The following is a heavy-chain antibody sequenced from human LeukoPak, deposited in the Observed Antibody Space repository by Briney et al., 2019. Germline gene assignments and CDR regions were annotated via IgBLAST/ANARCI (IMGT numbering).Heavy chain of an antibody. Sequence: GGSLRLSCEGSGFSFSSYWMSWVRQAPGKGLEWVANIKQDGSEKYYVDSVKGRFTISRDNAKNSLYLQMNSLRAEDTAVYYCARVARGLPRWVDYWGQGTLVTVSS. CDR3: ARVARGLPRWVDY. CDR1: GFSFSSYW. V-gene: IGHV3-7*01. CDR2: IKQDGSEK. D-gene: IGHD4-23*01. J-gene: IGHJ4*02.